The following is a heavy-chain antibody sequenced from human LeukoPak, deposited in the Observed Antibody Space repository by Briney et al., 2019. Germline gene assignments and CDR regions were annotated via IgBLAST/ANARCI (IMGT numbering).Heavy chain of an antibody. J-gene: IGHJ4*02. CDR2: IRYDGSNK. CDR1: GFTFSSYA. CDR3: AKDLGSGWSTFSYFDY. V-gene: IGHV3-30*02. D-gene: IGHD6-19*01. Sequence: QSGGSLRLSCAASGFTFSSYAMHWVRQAPGKGLEWVAFIRYDGSNKYYADSVKGRFTISRDNSKNTLYLQMNSLRAEDTAVYYCAKDLGSGWSTFSYFDYWGQGTLVTVSS.